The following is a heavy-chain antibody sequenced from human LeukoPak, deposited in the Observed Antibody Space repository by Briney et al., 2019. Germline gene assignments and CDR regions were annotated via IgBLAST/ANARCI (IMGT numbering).Heavy chain of an antibody. J-gene: IGHJ4*02. CDR2: IIPNSGDA. V-gene: IGHV1-2*06. CDR3: ARGIAGGFDY. D-gene: IGHD2-21*01. Sequence: ASVKVSCKAFGYTFTGYHLHWVRQVPGQGLEWMGRIIPNSGDAIYALKFQGRVTLTRDTSISTVYMELNRPRSDDTALYYCARGIAGGFDYWGQGTLVTVSS. CDR1: GYTFTGYH.